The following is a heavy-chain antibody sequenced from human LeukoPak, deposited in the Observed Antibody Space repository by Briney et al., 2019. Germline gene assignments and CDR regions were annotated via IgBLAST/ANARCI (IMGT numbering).Heavy chain of an antibody. V-gene: IGHV3-66*01. CDR3: ASPDYYMDV. J-gene: IGHJ6*03. Sequence: GGSLRLSCAASGFTFISYSMNWVRQAPGKGLEWVSVIYSGGSTYYADSVKGRFTISRDNSKNTLYLQMNSLRAEDTAVYYCASPDYYMDVWGKGTTVTISS. CDR1: GFTFISYS. CDR2: IYSGGST.